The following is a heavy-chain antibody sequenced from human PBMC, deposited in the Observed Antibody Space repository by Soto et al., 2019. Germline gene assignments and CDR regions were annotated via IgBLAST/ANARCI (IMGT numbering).Heavy chain of an antibody. CDR1: GGTFNNYA. Sequence: QLVLVQSGAEVKTPGSSVTVSCKASGGTFNNYAVTWVRQAPGQGLEWIGGIIPVIGSANYAQKFQGRVTISADESTSTAYMDLNSLRSEDTAVYYCASSYGTSWYGDYWGQGTLVTVSS. V-gene: IGHV1-69*01. CDR2: IIPVIGSA. J-gene: IGHJ4*02. D-gene: IGHD6-13*01. CDR3: ASSYGTSWYGDY.